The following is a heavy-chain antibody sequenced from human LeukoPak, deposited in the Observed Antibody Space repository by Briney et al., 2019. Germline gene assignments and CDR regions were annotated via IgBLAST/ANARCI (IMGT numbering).Heavy chain of an antibody. D-gene: IGHD1-7*01. J-gene: IGHJ4*02. CDR1: GGSISSSNW. Sequence: SETLSLTCAVSGGSISSSNWWSWVRQPPGKGLEWIGEIYHSGSTNYIPSLRSRLTISVDTSKNQFSLKLSSVTAADTAVYYCAREDITGTASYFDYWGQGTLVTVSS. CDR2: IYHSGST. V-gene: IGHV4-4*02. CDR3: AREDITGTASYFDY.